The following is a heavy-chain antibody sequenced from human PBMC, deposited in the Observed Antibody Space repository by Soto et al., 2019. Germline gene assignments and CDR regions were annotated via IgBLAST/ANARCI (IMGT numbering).Heavy chain of an antibody. CDR1: GSTFSSYE. V-gene: IGHV3-48*03. CDR2: ISSSGSTI. D-gene: IGHD6-13*01. CDR3: ARVGEIIAAAGPLRLAFDI. J-gene: IGHJ3*02. Sequence: GGSLRLSCAASGSTFSSYEMNWVRQAPGKGLEWVSYISSSGSTIYYADSVKGRFTISRDNAKNSLYLQMNSLRAEDTAVYHCARVGEIIAAAGPLRLAFDIWGQGTMVTVSS.